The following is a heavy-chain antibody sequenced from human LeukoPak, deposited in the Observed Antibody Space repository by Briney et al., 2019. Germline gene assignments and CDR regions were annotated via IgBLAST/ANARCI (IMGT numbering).Heavy chain of an antibody. D-gene: IGHD2-2*01. J-gene: IGHJ5*02. Sequence: SETLSLTCSVSGGSITKNGYYWGWIRQSPETGLEWIGSMHYSGSTYYNPSLNSRVTISVDTSKNQFSLKLTSVTAADTAVYYCARAFPVIVVVPAATNWFDPWGQGTLVTVSS. V-gene: IGHV4-39*07. CDR1: GGSITKNGYY. CDR2: MHYSGST. CDR3: ARAFPVIVVVPAATNWFDP.